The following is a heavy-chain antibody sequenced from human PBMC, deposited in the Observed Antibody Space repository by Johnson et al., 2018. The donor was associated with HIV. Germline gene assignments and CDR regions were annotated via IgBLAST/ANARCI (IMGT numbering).Heavy chain of an antibody. J-gene: IGHJ3*02. CDR1: GFIFSDSY. CDR2: ISRSGSTI. Sequence: QVQLVESGGGVVQPGRSLKLSCAASGFIFSDSYMSWIRQAPGKGLEWLSYISRSGSTIYYADSVKGRFTIPRDNAKNSLYLQMNSLRAEDTAVYYCASKAAGTMQPVDIWGQGTMVTVSS. CDR3: ASKAAGTMQPVDI. D-gene: IGHD6-13*01. V-gene: IGHV3-11*04.